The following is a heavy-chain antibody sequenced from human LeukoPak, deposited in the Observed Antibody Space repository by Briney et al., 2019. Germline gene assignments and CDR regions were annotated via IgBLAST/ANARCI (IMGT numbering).Heavy chain of an antibody. CDR1: GFTFSDYD. CDR3: AKAHARSGSYAHY. D-gene: IGHD1-26*01. Sequence: GGSLRLSCAASGFTFSDYDMTWVRQAPGKGLEWVSTIYGSGDGTYYADSVKGRFTISRYNSKNTLYVQMNSLRAEDTAVYYCAKAHARSGSYAHYWGQGTVVTVSS. V-gene: IGHV3-23*01. J-gene: IGHJ4*02. CDR2: IYGSGDGT.